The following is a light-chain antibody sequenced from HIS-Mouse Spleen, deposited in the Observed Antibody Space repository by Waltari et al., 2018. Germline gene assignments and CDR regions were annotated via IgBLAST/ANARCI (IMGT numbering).Light chain of an antibody. CDR3: QQRSNWPT. CDR2: DAS. Sequence: EIVLTQSPATLSLSPGERATLSCRASQSVSSYLAWYQQKPGQAPRLLIYDASNRATRIPARFSGSESETDFTLTISSLEPEDFAVYYCQQRSNWPTFGQGIKVEIK. V-gene: IGKV3-11*01. J-gene: IGKJ1*01. CDR1: QSVSSY.